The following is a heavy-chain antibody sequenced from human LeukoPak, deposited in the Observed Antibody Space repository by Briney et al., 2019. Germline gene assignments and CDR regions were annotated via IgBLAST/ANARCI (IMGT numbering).Heavy chain of an antibody. Sequence: ASVKVSCKASGYTFTSYGISWVRQAPGQGLEWMGGIIPIFGTANYAQKFQGRVTITADESTSTAYMELSSLRSEDTAVYYCASKRSSGYYYVQAFDYWGQGTLVTVSS. D-gene: IGHD3-22*01. CDR2: IIPIFGTA. CDR3: ASKRSSGYYYVQAFDY. J-gene: IGHJ4*02. V-gene: IGHV1-69*13. CDR1: GYTFTSYG.